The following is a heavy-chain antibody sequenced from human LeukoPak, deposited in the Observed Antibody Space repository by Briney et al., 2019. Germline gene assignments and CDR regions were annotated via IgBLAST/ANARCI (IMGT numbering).Heavy chain of an antibody. V-gene: IGHV1-46*01. D-gene: IGHD2-8*01. CDR2: INPSGGST. CDR3: ARVSLLGYCTNGVCPIGYFDY. Sequence: ASVKVSCKASGYTFTSYYMHWVRQAPGQGLEWMGIINPSGGSTSYAQKFQGRVTMTRDMSTSTVYMELSSLRSEDTAVYYCARVSLLGYCTNGVCPIGYFDYWGQGTLVTASS. CDR1: GYTFTSYY. J-gene: IGHJ4*02.